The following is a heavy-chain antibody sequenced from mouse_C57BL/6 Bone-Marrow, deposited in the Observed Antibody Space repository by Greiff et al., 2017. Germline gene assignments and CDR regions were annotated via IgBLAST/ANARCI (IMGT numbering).Heavy chain of an antibody. CDR3: ARGSTMVAAGFAY. V-gene: IGHV1-47*01. CDR2: FHPYNDDT. CDR1: GYTFTTYP. Sequence: QVHVKQSGAELVKPGASVKMSCKASGYTFTTYPIEWMKQNPGKSLEWIGNFHPYNDDTKYNEKFKGKATLTVEKSSSTVYLELSRLTSDDSAVYYCARGSTMVAAGFAYWGQGTLVTVSA. D-gene: IGHD2-2*01. J-gene: IGHJ3*01.